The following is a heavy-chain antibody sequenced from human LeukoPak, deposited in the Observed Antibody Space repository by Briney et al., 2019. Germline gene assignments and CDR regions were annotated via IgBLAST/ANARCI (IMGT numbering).Heavy chain of an antibody. J-gene: IGHJ4*02. Sequence: PSETLSLTCTVSGGPISSSSYYWGWIRQPPGKGLEWIGSIHYSGSTYYNPSLNSRVTISEDTSKNQFSLKMSSVTAADTAVYYCASLHNFYVLYWGQGTLVTVSS. CDR3: ASLHNFYVLY. D-gene: IGHD3-16*01. CDR1: GGPISSSSYY. V-gene: IGHV4-39*01. CDR2: IHYSGST.